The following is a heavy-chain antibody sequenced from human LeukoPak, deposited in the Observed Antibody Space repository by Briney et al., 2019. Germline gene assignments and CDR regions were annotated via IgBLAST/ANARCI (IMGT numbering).Heavy chain of an antibody. D-gene: IGHD3-10*01. J-gene: IGHJ6*03. V-gene: IGHV4-4*07. CDR1: GGSISSYY. Sequence: SETLSLTCTVSGGSISSYYWSWIRQPAGKGLEWIGRIYTSGSTNYNPSLKSRVTMSVDTSKNQFSLKLSSVTAADTAVYYCARDPGRITMGEKEYYYYYMDVWGKGTTVTVSS. CDR3: ARDPGRITMGEKEYYYYYMDV. CDR2: IYTSGST.